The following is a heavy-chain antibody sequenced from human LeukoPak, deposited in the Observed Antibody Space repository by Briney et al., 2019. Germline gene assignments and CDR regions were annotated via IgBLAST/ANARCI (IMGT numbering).Heavy chain of an antibody. Sequence: GGSLRLSCAASGFTFSSFWMTWVRQAPGKGLEWVANINRDGSQTYYVDSVKGRFTISRDNAQNSLYLQMSSLRAEDTAVYYCAKDPFYDYIWGSYVHYWGQGTLVTVSS. J-gene: IGHJ4*02. CDR3: AKDPFYDYIWGSYVHY. CDR2: INRDGSQT. CDR1: GFTFSSFW. D-gene: IGHD3-16*01. V-gene: IGHV3-7*03.